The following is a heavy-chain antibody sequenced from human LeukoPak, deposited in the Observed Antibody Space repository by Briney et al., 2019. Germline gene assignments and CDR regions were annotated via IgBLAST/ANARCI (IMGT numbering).Heavy chain of an antibody. CDR2: ISRNGVAT. D-gene: IGHD1-7*01. Sequence: GGSLRLSCEASGLSIAVYTMHWVRQVPGKGLEWVSLISRNGVATKYADSVRGRFIVSRDNSKNSPYLQMKKPCTADAALYYSAKGPTIPPYYPSGNYDETEDQFDFWGQGTLWTVSS. V-gene: IGHV3-43*01. CDR3: AKGPTIPPYYPSGNYDETEDQFDF. J-gene: IGHJ4*02. CDR1: GLSIAVYT.